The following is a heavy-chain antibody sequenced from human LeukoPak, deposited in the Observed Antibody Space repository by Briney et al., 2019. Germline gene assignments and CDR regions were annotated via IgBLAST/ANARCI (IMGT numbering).Heavy chain of an antibody. CDR2: INPSGGST. D-gene: IGHD2-15*01. CDR3: ARDQGVVDALNCFDP. CDR1: GYTFTSYY. Sequence: GASVKVSCKASGYTFTSYYMHWVRQAPGQGLEWMGIINPSGGSTSYAQKFQGRVTMTRDMSTSTVYMELSSLRSEDTAVYYCARDQGVVDALNCFDPWGQGTLVTVSS. J-gene: IGHJ5*02. V-gene: IGHV1-46*01.